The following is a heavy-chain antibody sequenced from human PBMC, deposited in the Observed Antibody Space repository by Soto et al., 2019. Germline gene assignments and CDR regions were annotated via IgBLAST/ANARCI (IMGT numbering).Heavy chain of an antibody. CDR2: ISSSTTTI. V-gene: IGHV3-48*01. CDR3: ARDDCSGGSCPDTFDI. J-gene: IGHJ3*02. D-gene: IGHD2-15*01. Sequence: GSLRLSCAASGFTFSLYSMNWVRQAPGEGLEWVSYISSSTTTIYYADSVKGRFTISRDNAKNSLYLQMNSLRAEDTAVYYCARDDCSGGSCPDTFDIWGQGTMVTVSS. CDR1: GFTFSLYS.